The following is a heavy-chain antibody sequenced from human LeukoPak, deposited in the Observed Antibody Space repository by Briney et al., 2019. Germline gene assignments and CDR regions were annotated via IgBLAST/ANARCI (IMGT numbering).Heavy chain of an antibody. CDR2: ISSNGGST. CDR1: GFTFSSYG. D-gene: IGHD3-22*01. V-gene: IGHV3-64*01. Sequence: GGSLRLSCAASGFTFSSYGMHWVRQAPGKGLEYVSAISSNGGSTYYANSVKGRFTISRDNSKNTLYLQMGSLRAEDMAVYYCARSMRGAYYYDSNGSFDIWGQGTMVTVSS. CDR3: ARSMRGAYYYDSNGSFDI. J-gene: IGHJ3*02.